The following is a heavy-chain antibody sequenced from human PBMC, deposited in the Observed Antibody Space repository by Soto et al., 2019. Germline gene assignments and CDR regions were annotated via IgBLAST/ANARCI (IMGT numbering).Heavy chain of an antibody. CDR2: INHVGGT. D-gene: IGHD3-16*01. V-gene: IGHV4-34*01. CDR3: VRIRYQLPSSVLWLDP. J-gene: IGHJ5*02. CDR1: GGFLSESY. Sequence: SETLSLTCAVYGGFLSESYWTWIRQPPGKGLEWIGEINHVGGTNYNPSLKSRVTISVDTSQNQFSLRLISVTAADTAMYFCVRIRYQLPSSVLWLDPWGQGTPVTVSS.